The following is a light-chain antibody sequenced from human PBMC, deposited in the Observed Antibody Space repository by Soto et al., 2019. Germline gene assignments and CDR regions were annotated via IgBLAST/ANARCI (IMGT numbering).Light chain of an antibody. CDR3: QVWDSSTVV. CDR1: NIGSKN. J-gene: IGLJ2*01. CDR2: RDS. Sequence: SYELTQPLSVSVALGQTARITRGGNNIGSKNGHWYQQKPGQAPVLVIYRDSSRPSGIPERFSGSISGNTATLTITRAQDGDEADYYCQVWDSSTVVFGGGTKLTVL. V-gene: IGLV3-9*01.